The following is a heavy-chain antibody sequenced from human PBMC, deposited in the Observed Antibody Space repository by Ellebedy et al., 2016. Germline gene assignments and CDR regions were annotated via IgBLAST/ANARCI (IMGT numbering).Heavy chain of an antibody. CDR2: ISWNSGNI. V-gene: IGHV3-9*01. CDR1: GFTFAEFA. J-gene: IGHJ4*02. D-gene: IGHD3-10*01. CDR3: AKASSGSGSYYLGYLDY. Sequence: GGSLRLSXTGYGFTFAEFAMHWVRQVPGKGLEWVSGISWNSGNIAYAGSVKDRFTISRDNAKNSLYLQMNSLRAEDTALYYCAKASSGSGSYYLGYLDYWGQGTLVTVSS.